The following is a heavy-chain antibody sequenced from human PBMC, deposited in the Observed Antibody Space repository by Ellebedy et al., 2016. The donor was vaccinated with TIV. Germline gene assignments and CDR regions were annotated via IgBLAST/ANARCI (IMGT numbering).Heavy chain of an antibody. CDR1: GLTLSTYG. Sequence: GESLKISXEASGLTLSTYGWVRQAPGKGLEWISGFSGSGDSTYYADSVKGRFTISRDNSKNTLYLQMNSLRAEDTAVYYCATFHVWGKGTTVTVSS. J-gene: IGHJ6*04. V-gene: IGHV3-23*01. CDR3: ATFHV. CDR2: FSGSGDST. D-gene: IGHD2/OR15-2a*01.